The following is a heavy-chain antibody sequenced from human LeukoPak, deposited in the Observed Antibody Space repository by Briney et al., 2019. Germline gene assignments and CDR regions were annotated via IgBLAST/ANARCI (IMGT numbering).Heavy chain of an antibody. CDR3: AKGREITTYSYYYMDV. CDR1: GFTFKNFA. D-gene: IGHD1/OR15-1a*01. V-gene: IGHV3-33*06. J-gene: IGHJ6*03. CDR2: IWDDGSDK. Sequence: GSPRLSCAASGFTFKNFALHWGRQAPGKGLGWVAVIWDDGSDKYYADSVKGRFTISRDNSKNTLYLQMSSLRAEDTAVYHCAKGREITTYSYYYMDVWGKGTTVTVSS.